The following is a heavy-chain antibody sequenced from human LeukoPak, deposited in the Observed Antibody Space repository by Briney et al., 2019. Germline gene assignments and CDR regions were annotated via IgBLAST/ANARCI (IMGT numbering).Heavy chain of an antibody. CDR1: GFTFSSYW. CDR3: ARFRPLQYYFDY. CDR2: IKQDGSEK. V-gene: IGHV3-7*01. D-gene: IGHD6-6*01. J-gene: IGHJ4*02. Sequence: GGSLRLSCAASGFTFSSYWMSWVRQAPGKGLEWVANIKQDGSEKYYVDSVGGRFTISRDNAKISLYLQMNSLRAEDTAVYYCARFRPLQYYFDYWGRGTLVTVSS.